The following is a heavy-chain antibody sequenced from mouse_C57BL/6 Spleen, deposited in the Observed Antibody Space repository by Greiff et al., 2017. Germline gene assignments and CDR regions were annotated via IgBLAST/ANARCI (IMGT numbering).Heavy chain of an antibody. J-gene: IGHJ2*01. D-gene: IGHD2-1*01. CDR1: GYAFSSSW. CDR2: IYPGDGDT. CDR3: ARSVYFFDY. V-gene: IGHV1-82*01. Sequence: VQLQQSGPELVKPGASVKISCKASGYAFSSSWMNWVKQRPGTGLEWIGRIYPGDGDTNYNGKFKGKATLTADKSSSTAYMQLSSLTSEDSAVYFCARSVYFFDYWGQGTTLTVSS.